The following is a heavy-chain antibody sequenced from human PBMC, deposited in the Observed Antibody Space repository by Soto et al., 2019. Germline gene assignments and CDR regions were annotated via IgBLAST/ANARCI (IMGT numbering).Heavy chain of an antibody. CDR3: ASNLRGYSYGSYYYYYGMDV. CDR1: GGSISSSNW. J-gene: IGHJ6*02. Sequence: SETLSLTCAVSGGSISSSNWWSWVRQPPGEGLEWIGEIYHSGSTNYNPSLKSRVTISVDKSKNQFSLKLSSVTAADTAVYYCASNLRGYSYGSYYYYYGMDVWGQGXTVTVSS. CDR2: IYHSGST. V-gene: IGHV4-4*02. D-gene: IGHD5-18*01.